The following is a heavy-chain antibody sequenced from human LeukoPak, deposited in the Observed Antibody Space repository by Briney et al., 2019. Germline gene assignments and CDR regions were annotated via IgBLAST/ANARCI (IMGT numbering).Heavy chain of an antibody. V-gene: IGHV3-23*01. D-gene: IGHD3-10*01. Sequence: GGSLRLSCAASGFTFRSYAMSWVRQAPGKGLDWVSAISGSGVTTFYADSVKGRFTISRDNAKNMVYLQMNSLRAEDTAMYYCARAITYFYGSVTYDWFDPWGQGTLVTVSS. J-gene: IGHJ5*02. CDR2: ISGSGVTT. CDR3: ARAITYFYGSVTYDWFDP. CDR1: GFTFRSYA.